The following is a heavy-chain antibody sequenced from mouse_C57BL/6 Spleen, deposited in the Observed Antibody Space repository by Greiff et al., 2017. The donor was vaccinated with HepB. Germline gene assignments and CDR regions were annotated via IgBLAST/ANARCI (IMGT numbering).Heavy chain of an antibody. Sequence: VKLQQPGAELVRPGSSVKLSCKASGYTFTSYWMHWVKQRPIQGLEWIGNIDPSDSETHYNQKFKDKATLTVDKSSSTAYMQLSSLTSEDSAVYYCARYDYDDGGFAYWGQGTLVTVSA. D-gene: IGHD2-4*01. V-gene: IGHV1-52*01. CDR2: IDPSDSET. CDR3: ARYDYDDGGFAY. J-gene: IGHJ3*01. CDR1: GYTFTSYW.